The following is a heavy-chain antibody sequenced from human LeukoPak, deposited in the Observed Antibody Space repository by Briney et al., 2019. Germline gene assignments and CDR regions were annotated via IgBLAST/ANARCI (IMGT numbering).Heavy chain of an antibody. D-gene: IGHD3-9*01. J-gene: IGHJ4*02. V-gene: IGHV5-51*01. CDR2: IYPGDSDT. CDR3: ARHGGNILTGSFDY. Sequence: GASLQISWQGSGSSFTSYWIGWVRQLPGKGLEGMDIIYPGDSDTRYSPSFQCQVPISADKSISTAYLQWSSLKASDTPMYYCARHGGNILTGSFDYWGQGTLVTVSS. CDR1: GSSFTSYW.